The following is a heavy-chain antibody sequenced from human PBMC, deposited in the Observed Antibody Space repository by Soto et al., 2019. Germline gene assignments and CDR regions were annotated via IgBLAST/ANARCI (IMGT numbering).Heavy chain of an antibody. J-gene: IGHJ2*01. CDR1: GGTFSSYT. V-gene: IGHV1-69*05. Sequence: QVQLVQSGAEVKKPGSSVTVSCKASGGTFSSYTISWVRQAPGQGLEWMGGIIPIFGTANYAQKFQGRVTXTTXXSXGTAYMELSSRRSEDTAVYYCARGNHRWLQLWYFDLWGRGTLVTVSS. CDR2: IIPIFGTA. D-gene: IGHD5-12*01. CDR3: ARGNHRWLQLWYFDL.